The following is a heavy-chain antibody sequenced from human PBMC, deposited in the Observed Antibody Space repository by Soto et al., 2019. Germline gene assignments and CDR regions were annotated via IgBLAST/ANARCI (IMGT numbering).Heavy chain of an antibody. J-gene: IGHJ6*03. D-gene: IGHD2-2*01. CDR2: INHSGNT. Sequence: PSETLSLTCAVFGGTFGGYYWRWIRQPPGRGLEWIGEINHSGNTNYNPSLKSRVTISVDTSKNQFSLKLTSVTAADTAVYYCARGVPAAADYSHYYMDVWGKGTTVTVSS. V-gene: IGHV4-34*01. CDR1: GGTFGGYY. CDR3: ARGVPAAADYSHYYMDV.